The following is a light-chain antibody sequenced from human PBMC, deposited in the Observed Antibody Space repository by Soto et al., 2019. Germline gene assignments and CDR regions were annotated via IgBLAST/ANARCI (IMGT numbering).Light chain of an antibody. J-gene: IGKJ4*01. CDR2: GAS. Sequence: PGEGATLSCMASQSVGKNYLAWYQHKSDQAPRLLIHGASSRATGIPERFSGSGSGTDFTLTISRLEPEDFVAYYCQQYATDPLTFGGGTKVDIK. CDR3: QQYATDPLT. CDR1: QSVGKNY. V-gene: IGKV3-20*01.